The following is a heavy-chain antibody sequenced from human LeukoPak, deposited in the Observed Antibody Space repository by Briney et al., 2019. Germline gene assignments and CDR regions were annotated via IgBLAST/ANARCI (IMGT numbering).Heavy chain of an antibody. Sequence: SETLSLTCTVFGGSITSSYWSWIRQSPGKGVEWIGYIHYTGSTNYNPSLKSRVTMLIDTSKNQFSLKLSSVTAADTAVYYCARGRYSAGDNWFDPWGQGTLVTVSS. CDR2: IHYTGST. J-gene: IGHJ5*02. D-gene: IGHD3-9*01. V-gene: IGHV4-59*01. CDR1: GGSITSSY. CDR3: ARGRYSAGDNWFDP.